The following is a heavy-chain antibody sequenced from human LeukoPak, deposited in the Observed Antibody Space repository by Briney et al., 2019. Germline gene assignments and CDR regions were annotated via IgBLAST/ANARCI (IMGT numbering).Heavy chain of an antibody. J-gene: IGHJ3*02. CDR3: ARETGELLAFDI. CDR2: IYYSGST. V-gene: IGHV4-59*01. D-gene: IGHD1-26*01. CDR1: GGSISSYY. Sequence: SETLSLTCTVSGGSISSYYWSWIRQPPGKGLEWIGYIYYSGSTNYNPSLKSRVTISVDTSKNQFSLRLSSVTAADTAVYYCARETGELLAFDIWGQGTMVTVSS.